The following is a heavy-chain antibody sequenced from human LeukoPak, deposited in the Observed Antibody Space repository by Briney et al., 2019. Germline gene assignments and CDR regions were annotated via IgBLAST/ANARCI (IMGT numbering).Heavy chain of an antibody. CDR2: IKQDGSEK. CDR3: AKDATIDNYYGSGSLDY. Sequence: GGSLRLSCAASGFTISSYWMSWVRQAPGKGLEWVANIKQDGSEKNYVDSVKGRFTISRDNSKNTLYLQMNSLRAEDTAVYYCAKDATIDNYYGSGSLDYWGQGTLVTVSS. V-gene: IGHV3-7*01. J-gene: IGHJ4*02. D-gene: IGHD3-10*01. CDR1: GFTISSYW.